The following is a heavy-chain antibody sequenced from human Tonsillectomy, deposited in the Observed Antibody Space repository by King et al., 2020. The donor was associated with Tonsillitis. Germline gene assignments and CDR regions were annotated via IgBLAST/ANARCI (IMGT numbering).Heavy chain of an antibody. Sequence: VQLVESGGGLVQPGGSLRLSCAASGFTFSSYAMSWVRQAPGKGLEWVSAISGSGGSTYYADPGKGRFTISRDNSKNTLYLQMNSLRAEDTSVYYCAHLPLAAAGTFFDGMDVWGHGTTVTVSS. J-gene: IGHJ6*02. CDR2: ISGSGGST. V-gene: IGHV3-23*04. CDR1: GFTFSSYA. D-gene: IGHD6-13*01. CDR3: AHLPLAAAGTFFDGMDV.